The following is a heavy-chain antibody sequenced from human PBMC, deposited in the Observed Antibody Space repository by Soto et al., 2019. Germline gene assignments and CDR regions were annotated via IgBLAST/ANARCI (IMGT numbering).Heavy chain of an antibody. D-gene: IGHD3-10*01. CDR1: GGTFSPYT. CDR2: IIPFHGVT. J-gene: IGHJ4*02. Sequence: QVQLVQSGAEVKKPGSSVKVSCTASGGTFSPYTINWVRQAPGQGLEWMGRIIPFHGVTNYAQKFQARVTITADKLTSTAYMELSGLRFEDTAMYYCTRDWEITVSTWSFGGFWGRGTLVTVSS. V-gene: IGHV1-69*08. CDR3: TRDWEITVSTWSFGGF.